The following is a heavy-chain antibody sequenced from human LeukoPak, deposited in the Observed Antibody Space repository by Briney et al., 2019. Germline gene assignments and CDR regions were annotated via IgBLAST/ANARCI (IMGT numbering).Heavy chain of an antibody. J-gene: IGHJ4*02. CDR3: AGFGVYPY. Sequence: GGSLRLSCAVSGFTVKTYDMHWVRQAPGEGPEWIAYFGISGTIYYADSVRGRFTISRDNAKNSLFLQMSSLRVDDTAIYYCAGFGVYPYWGQGTPVTVSS. V-gene: IGHV3-48*01. D-gene: IGHD5/OR15-5a*01. CDR1: GFTVKTYD. CDR2: FGISGTI.